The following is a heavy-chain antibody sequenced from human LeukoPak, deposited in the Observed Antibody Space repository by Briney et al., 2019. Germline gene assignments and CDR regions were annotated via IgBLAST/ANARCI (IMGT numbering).Heavy chain of an antibody. CDR1: GFTFSSFT. CDR2: IGGRGGST. CDR3: GKEGGA. J-gene: IGHJ5*02. V-gene: IGHV3-23*01. D-gene: IGHD3-16*01. Sequence: EGSLRLSCAASGFTFSSFTMTWVRQAPGKGLEWVSAIGGRGGSTYYADFLEGRFTIARDNSKDMVYLQMNSLKVEDTAIYYCGKEGGAWGQGTKVTVSS.